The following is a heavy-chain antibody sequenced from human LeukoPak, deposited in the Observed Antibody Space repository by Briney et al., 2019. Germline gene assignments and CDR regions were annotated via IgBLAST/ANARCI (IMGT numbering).Heavy chain of an antibody. CDR2: SNPNSGGT. V-gene: IGHV1-2*06. D-gene: IGHD3-16*01. J-gene: IGHJ3*01. CDR3: AITYANNAFDV. Sequence: GASVKVSCKASGYTFTYFYIHWVRQAPGQGLEWMGRSNPNSGGTDYAQNFRGRVTLTRDTSITTVYMEVTRLTSDDTAVYYCAITYANNAFDVWGQGTMVTVSS. CDR1: GYTFTYFY.